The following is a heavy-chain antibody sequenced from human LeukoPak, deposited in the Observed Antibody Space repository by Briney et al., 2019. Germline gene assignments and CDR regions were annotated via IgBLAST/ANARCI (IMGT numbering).Heavy chain of an antibody. CDR3: ASLGYPSLGYYYYGMDV. D-gene: IGHD2-15*01. CDR2: IYYSGST. J-gene: IGHJ6*02. Sequence: PSETLSLTYTVSGGSISSYYWSWIRQPPGKGLEWIGYIYYSGSTNYNPSLKSRVTISVDTSKNQFSLKLSSVTAADTAVYYCASLGYPSLGYYYYGMDVWGQGTTVTVSS. CDR1: GGSISSYY. V-gene: IGHV4-59*01.